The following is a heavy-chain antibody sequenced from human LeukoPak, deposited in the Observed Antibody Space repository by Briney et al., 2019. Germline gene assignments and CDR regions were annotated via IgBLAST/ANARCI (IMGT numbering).Heavy chain of an antibody. V-gene: IGHV3-21*01. CDR2: ISSSSSYI. J-gene: IGHJ6*03. D-gene: IGHD5-24*01. CDR1: GFTVSSNY. CDR3: ARGDGYNLWGNYYYYMDV. Sequence: GGSLRLSCAASGFTVSSNYMNWVRQAPGKGLEWVSSISSSSSYIYYADSVKGRFTISRDNAKNSLYLQMNSLRAEDTAVYYCARGDGYNLWGNYYYYMDVWGKGTTVTVSS.